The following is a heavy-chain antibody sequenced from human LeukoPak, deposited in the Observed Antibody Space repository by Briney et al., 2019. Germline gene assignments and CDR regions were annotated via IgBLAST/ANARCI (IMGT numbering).Heavy chain of an antibody. Sequence: GGSLRLSCAASGFTFSIYSMNWVRQAPGKGLEWVSYISSSSSTIYYADSVKGRFTISRDNANNSLYLQMSSLRADDTAIYYCARDYGSGNYPDAFDIWGQGTMVTVSS. J-gene: IGHJ3*02. CDR1: GFTFSIYS. D-gene: IGHD1-26*01. CDR3: ARDYGSGNYPDAFDI. V-gene: IGHV3-48*01. CDR2: ISSSSSTI.